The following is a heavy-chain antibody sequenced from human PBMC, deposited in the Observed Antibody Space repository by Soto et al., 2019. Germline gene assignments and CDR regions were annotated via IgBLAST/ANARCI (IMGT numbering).Heavy chain of an antibody. V-gene: IGHV3-74*01. Sequence: GGSLRLSCAASGFTFSTYWMHWVRQTPGKGLVWVSRVNGDGTSTAYADSVRGRFTISRDNAKNTVSLEMSSLRDEDTAVYYCAREFGNTILPLDYWRQGTLDPVS. CDR1: GFTFSTYW. D-gene: IGHD2-15*01. CDR3: AREFGNTILPLDY. CDR2: VNGDGTST. J-gene: IGHJ4*02.